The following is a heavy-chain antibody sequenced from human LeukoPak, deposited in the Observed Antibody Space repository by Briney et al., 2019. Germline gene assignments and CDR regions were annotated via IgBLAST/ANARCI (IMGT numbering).Heavy chain of an antibody. J-gene: IGHJ5*02. Sequence: SGGSLRLSCATSGFVFSKNGMHWVRQAPGKGLEWVAFIRHDESNKYYADSVKGRFTTSRDNSKNTLSLQMNSLRPDDTAVYYCAKFSYGDYVAWGQGTLVIVSS. CDR3: AKFSYGDYVA. CDR2: IRHDESNK. CDR1: GFVFSKNG. V-gene: IGHV3-30*02. D-gene: IGHD4-17*01.